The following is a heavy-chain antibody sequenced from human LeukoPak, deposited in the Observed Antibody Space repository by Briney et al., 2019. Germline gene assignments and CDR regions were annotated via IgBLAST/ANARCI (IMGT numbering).Heavy chain of an antibody. D-gene: IGHD2-15*01. CDR2: INHSGST. CDR1: GGSFSGYY. J-gene: IGHJ3*02. Sequence: SETLSLTCAVYGGSFSGYYWSWIRQPPGKGLEWIGEINHSGSTNYNPSLKSRVTISVDTSKNQFSLKLSSVTAADTAVYYCAREIDCSGGSCYSSAAFDIWGQGTMVTVSS. CDR3: AREIDCSGGSCYSSAAFDI. V-gene: IGHV4-34*01.